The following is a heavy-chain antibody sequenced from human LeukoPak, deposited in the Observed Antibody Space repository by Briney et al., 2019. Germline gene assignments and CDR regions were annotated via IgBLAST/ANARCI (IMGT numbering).Heavy chain of an antibody. J-gene: IGHJ4*02. Sequence: GGSLRLFCAASGFTFSSYWMHWVRQAPGKGLVWVSRISSDGSGTGYADFVKGRFTISRDNANNTLYLQMNSLRVEDTAVYYCARGRSGYYFDYWGQGTLVTVS. D-gene: IGHD3-22*01. CDR1: GFTFSSYW. V-gene: IGHV3-74*01. CDR3: ARGRSGYYFDY. CDR2: ISSDGSGT.